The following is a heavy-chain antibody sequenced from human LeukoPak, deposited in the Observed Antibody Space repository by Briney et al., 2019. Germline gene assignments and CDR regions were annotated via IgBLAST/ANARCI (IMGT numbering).Heavy chain of an antibody. J-gene: IGHJ4*02. V-gene: IGHV4-34*01. D-gene: IGHD6-13*01. CDR1: GGSISSYY. Sequence: SETLSLTCTVSGGSISSYYWSWIRQPPGKGLEWIGEINHSGSTNYNPSLKSRVTISVDTSKNQFSLKLSSVTAADTAVYYCARGWRSSSWPDYWGQGTLVTVSS. CDR3: ARGWRSSSWPDY. CDR2: INHSGST.